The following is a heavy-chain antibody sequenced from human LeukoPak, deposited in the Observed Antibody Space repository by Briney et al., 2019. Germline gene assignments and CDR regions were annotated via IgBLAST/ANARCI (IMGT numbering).Heavy chain of an antibody. Sequence: ASVKVSCKASGGTFSSYAISWVRQAPGQGLEWMGRIIPIFGIANYAQKFQGRVTITADKSTSTAYMELSSLRSEDTAVYYCASDPEYCSSTSCYSWFDTWGQGTLVTVSS. J-gene: IGHJ5*02. D-gene: IGHD2-2*02. CDR2: IIPIFGIA. V-gene: IGHV1-69*04. CDR1: GGTFSSYA. CDR3: ASDPEYCSSTSCYSWFDT.